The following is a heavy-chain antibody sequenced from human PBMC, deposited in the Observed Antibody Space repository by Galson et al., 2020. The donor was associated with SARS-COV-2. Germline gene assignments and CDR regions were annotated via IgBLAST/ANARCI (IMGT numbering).Heavy chain of an antibody. D-gene: IGHD2-21*02. V-gene: IGHV1-69*06. CDR1: GGTFSSYA. CDR2: IIPIFGTA. Sequence: SVPVSCKASGGTFSSYAISWVRPAPGQGLEWMGGIIPIFGTANYAQKFQGRVTITADKSTSTAYMELSSLRCEDTAVYYCARAHCGGDCWLWDFEHSGQGTRVTVSS. CDR3: ARAHCGGDCWLWDFEH. J-gene: IGHJ1*01.